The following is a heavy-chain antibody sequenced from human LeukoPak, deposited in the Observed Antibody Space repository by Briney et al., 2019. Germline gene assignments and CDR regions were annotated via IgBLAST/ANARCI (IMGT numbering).Heavy chain of an antibody. V-gene: IGHV3-11*01. CDR2: IFSSGITV. CDR1: GFTFSASY. CDR3: ARAFASDGYYSGFDY. J-gene: IGHJ4*02. Sequence: GGSLRLSCAASGFTFSASYMGWIRQAPGKGLEWVSYIFSSGITVYYADSVKGRFTISRDNAKNSLYLQMNSLRADDTAVYYCARAFASDGYYSGFDYWGQGTLVTVSS. D-gene: IGHD5-24*01.